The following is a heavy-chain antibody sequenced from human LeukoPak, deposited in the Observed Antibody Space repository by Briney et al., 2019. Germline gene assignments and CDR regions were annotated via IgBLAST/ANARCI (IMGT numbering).Heavy chain of an antibody. V-gene: IGHV4-59*08. J-gene: IGHJ4*02. CDR2: IYYSGST. D-gene: IGHD5-12*01. Sequence: SETLSLTCTVSGGSISSYYWSWIRQPPGKGLEWSWYIYYSGSTNYNPSLKSRVTISVDASKNQFSLKLISVTAADTSVYYCARRVDIVATDYFDYWGQGTLVTVSS. CDR3: ARRVDIVATDYFDY. CDR1: GGSISSYY.